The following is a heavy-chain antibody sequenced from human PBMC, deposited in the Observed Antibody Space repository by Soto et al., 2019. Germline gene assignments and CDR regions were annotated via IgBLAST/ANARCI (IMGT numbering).Heavy chain of an antibody. J-gene: IGHJ6*02. Sequence: EVQVVESGGGLVQPGGSLRLTCAASGFTFSSYHMNWVRQAPGKGLEWVSYISSSSTIYYADSVKGRFTISRDNAKNSLYLQMNSLRDEDTAVYYCAREGRRYYGMDVWGQGTTVTVSS. V-gene: IGHV3-48*02. CDR1: GFTFSSYH. CDR3: AREGRRYYGMDV. CDR2: ISSSSTI.